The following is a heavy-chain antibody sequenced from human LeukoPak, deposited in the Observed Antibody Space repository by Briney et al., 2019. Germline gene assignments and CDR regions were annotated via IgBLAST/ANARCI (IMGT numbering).Heavy chain of an antibody. CDR3: ARAATIFGVVIINWFDP. CDR2: IYYSGST. Sequence: SGTLSLTCAVSGGSISSITWWSWVRQPPGKGLEWIGSIYYSGSTYYNPSLKSRVTISVDTSKNQFSLKLSSVTAADTAVYYCARAATIFGVVIINWFDPWGQGTLVTVSS. CDR1: GGSISSITW. V-gene: IGHV4-4*02. J-gene: IGHJ5*02. D-gene: IGHD3-3*01.